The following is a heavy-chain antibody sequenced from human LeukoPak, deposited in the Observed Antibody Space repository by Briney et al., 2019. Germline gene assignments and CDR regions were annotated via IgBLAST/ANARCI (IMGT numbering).Heavy chain of an antibody. CDR1: GYTFTGYY. J-gene: IGHJ4*01. CDR2: INPNSGGT. V-gene: IGHV1-2*02. Sequence: GASVKVSCKASGYTFTGYYMHWVRQAPGQGLEWMGWINPNSGGTNYAQKFQGRVTMTRDTSISTAYMELSRLRSDDTAVYYCASRIFGVVMTFDYWGQEPWSPSPQ. D-gene: IGHD3-3*02. CDR3: ASRIFGVVMTFDY.